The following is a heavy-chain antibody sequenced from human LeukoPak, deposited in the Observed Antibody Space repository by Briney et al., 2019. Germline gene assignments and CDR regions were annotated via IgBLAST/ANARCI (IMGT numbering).Heavy chain of an antibody. CDR1: GFTFSSYA. D-gene: IGHD6-13*01. CDR2: ISYDGGNK. Sequence: GGSLRLSCAASGFTFSSYAMHWVRQAPGKGLEWVAVISYDGGNKYYAESVKGRFTISRDDSKNTLYLQMNSLRAEDTAVYYCAKVPRQSGWFPLSDYWGQGALVTVAS. V-gene: IGHV3-30*18. CDR3: AKVPRQSGWFPLSDY. J-gene: IGHJ4*02.